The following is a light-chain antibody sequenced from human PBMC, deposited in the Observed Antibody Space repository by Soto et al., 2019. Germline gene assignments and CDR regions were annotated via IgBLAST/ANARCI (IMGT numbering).Light chain of an antibody. Sequence: EIVLTQSPGTLSLSPGERATLNCRASQSVRSSYLAWYQQQPGQAPRLLIHGASRRATGIPDRFSGSGSGTDFTLTISRLEPEDFAVYFCQQYGDMWTFGQGTKVDIK. CDR2: GAS. CDR3: QQYGDMWT. V-gene: IGKV3-20*01. J-gene: IGKJ1*01. CDR1: QSVRSSY.